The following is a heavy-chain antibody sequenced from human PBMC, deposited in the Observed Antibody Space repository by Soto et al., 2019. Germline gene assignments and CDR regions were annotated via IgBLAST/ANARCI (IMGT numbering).Heavy chain of an antibody. CDR2: ISFNGINT. CDR3: ARDVSGFEYFDF. J-gene: IGHJ4*02. CDR1: GFSFSDYA. Sequence: QVQLVESGGGMVQPGRSLRLSCAASGFSFSDYAMHWVRQAPGRGPEWLALISFNGINTYYADSVRGRFTISRDNSKNTLFLQMNTLRAEDTAVYYCARDVSGFEYFDFWGQGTLVTVSS. V-gene: IGHV3-30-3*01. D-gene: IGHD3-9*01.